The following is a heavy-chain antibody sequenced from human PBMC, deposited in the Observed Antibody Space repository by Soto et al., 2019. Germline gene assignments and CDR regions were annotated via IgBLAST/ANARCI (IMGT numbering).Heavy chain of an antibody. CDR3: ANGRCGNKCFTPAR. D-gene: IGHD2-21*01. Sequence: GGSLILSCAASGFTFSNYGFHWVRQAPGKGLEWVALISHDGSAKHYADSVTGRFTISRDNSKNTLYLQMNSLRPEDTAVYYCANGRCGNKCFTPARWRQGNPVTV. J-gene: IGHJ4*02. V-gene: IGHV3-30*18. CDR1: GFTFSNYG. CDR2: ISHDGSAK.